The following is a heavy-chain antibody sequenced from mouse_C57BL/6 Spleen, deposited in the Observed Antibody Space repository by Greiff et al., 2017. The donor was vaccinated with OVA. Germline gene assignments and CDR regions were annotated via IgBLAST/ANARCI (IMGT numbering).Heavy chain of an antibody. CDR2: IYPGSGST. Sequence: VQLQQPGAELVKPGASVKMSCKASGYTFTSYWITWVKQRPGQGLEWIGDIYPGSGSTNYNEKFKSKATLTVDTSSSTAYMQLSSLTSEDSAVYYCARSGDGYYDDDYWGQGTTLTVSS. J-gene: IGHJ2*01. CDR3: ARSGDGYYDDDY. CDR1: GYTFTSYW. V-gene: IGHV1-55*01. D-gene: IGHD2-3*01.